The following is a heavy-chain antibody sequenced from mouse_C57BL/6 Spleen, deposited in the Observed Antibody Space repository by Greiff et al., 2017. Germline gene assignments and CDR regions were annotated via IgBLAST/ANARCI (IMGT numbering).Heavy chain of an antibody. CDR1: GYTFTSYW. J-gene: IGHJ2*01. Sequence: VKLQQPGAELVKPGASVKMSCKASGYTFTSYWITWVKQRPGQGLEWIGDIYPGSGSTNYNEKFKSKATLTVDTSSSTAYMQLSSLTSEDSAVYYCARWVYYDYDEENYWGQGTTLTVSS. D-gene: IGHD2-4*01. CDR3: ARWVYYDYDEENY. CDR2: IYPGSGST. V-gene: IGHV1-55*01.